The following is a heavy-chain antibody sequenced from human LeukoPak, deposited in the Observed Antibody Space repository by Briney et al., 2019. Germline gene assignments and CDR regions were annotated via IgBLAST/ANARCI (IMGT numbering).Heavy chain of an antibody. J-gene: IGHJ4*02. D-gene: IGHD1-26*01. CDR3: ATRVGADFDY. CDR2: ISYDGSNK. CDR1: GFTFSSYA. V-gene: IGHV3-30*03. Sequence: GGSLRLSCAASGFTFSSYAIHWVRQAPAKGLEWVALISYDGSNKYYADSVKGRFTISRDNSKNTLYLQMNSLRAEDTAVYYCATRVGADFDYWGQGTLVTVSS.